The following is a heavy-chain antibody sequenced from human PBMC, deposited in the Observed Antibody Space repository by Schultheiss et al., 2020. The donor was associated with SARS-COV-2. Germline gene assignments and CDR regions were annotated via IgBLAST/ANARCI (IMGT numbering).Heavy chain of an antibody. CDR1: GGSISSGGYY. V-gene: IGHV4-39*07. CDR3: ASERRRELRDHDAFDI. J-gene: IGHJ3*02. Sequence: SETLSLTCTVSGGSISSGGYYWSWIRQHPGKGLEWIGEINHSGSTNYNPSLKSRVTISVDTSKNQFSLKLSSVTAADTAVYYCASERRRELRDHDAFDIWGQGTMVTVSS. CDR2: INHSGST. D-gene: IGHD1-26*01.